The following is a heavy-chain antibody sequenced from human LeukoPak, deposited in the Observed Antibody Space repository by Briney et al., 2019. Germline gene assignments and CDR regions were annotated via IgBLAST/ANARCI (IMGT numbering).Heavy chain of an antibody. V-gene: IGHV3-30*01. CDR1: GFIFTHHA. D-gene: IGHD3-16*01. J-gene: IGHJ5*02. CDR2: TSYDGKNI. CDR3: ARDEYNNYASGGWFDP. Sequence: GRSLRLSCAASGFIFTHHAIHWVRQGPGKGLEWLGVTSYDGKNIHYPASAKGRFTIFRDNSKNTVYLQVNNVRPEDTAIYFCARDEYNNYASGGWFDPWGLGTLVTVSS.